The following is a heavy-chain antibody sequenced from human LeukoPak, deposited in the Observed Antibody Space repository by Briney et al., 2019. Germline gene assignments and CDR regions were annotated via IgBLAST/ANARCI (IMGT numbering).Heavy chain of an antibody. D-gene: IGHD1-26*01. Sequence: GGSLRLSCAASGFTFSSYAMHWVRQAPGKGLEWVAVISYDGSNKYYADSVKGRFTISRDNSKNTLYLQMNSLRAEDTAVYYCASRRGSNRPFDYWGQGTLVTVSS. CDR2: ISYDGSNK. CDR3: ASRRGSNRPFDY. J-gene: IGHJ4*02. CDR1: GFTFSSYA. V-gene: IGHV3-30*04.